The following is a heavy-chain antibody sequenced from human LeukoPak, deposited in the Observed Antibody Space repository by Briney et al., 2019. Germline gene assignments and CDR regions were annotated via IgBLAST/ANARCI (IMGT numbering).Heavy chain of an antibody. V-gene: IGHV4-59*11. CDR2: IYYSGST. D-gene: IGHD2-2*01. CDR1: GGSISSHY. J-gene: IGHJ5*02. Sequence: SETLSLTCTVSGGSISSHYWSWIRQPPGKGLEWIGYIYYSGSTNYNPSLKGRVTISVDTSKNQFSLKLSSVTAADTAVYYCASKPIVPASQGHYFDTWGQGILVTVSS. CDR3: ASKPIVPASQGHYFDT.